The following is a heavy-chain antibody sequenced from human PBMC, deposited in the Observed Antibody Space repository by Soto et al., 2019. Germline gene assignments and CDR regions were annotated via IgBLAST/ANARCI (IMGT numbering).Heavy chain of an antibody. CDR1: GGSISSSSYY. CDR3: ARRGYSYGYGYYFDY. V-gene: IGHV4-39*01. CDR2: IYYSGST. J-gene: IGHJ4*02. D-gene: IGHD5-18*01. Sequence: PSETLSLTCTVSGGSISSSSYYWGWIRQPPGKGLEWIGSIYYSGSTYYNPSLKSRVTISVDTSKNQFSLKLSSVTAADTAVYYCARRGYSYGYGYYFDYWGQGTLVTVS.